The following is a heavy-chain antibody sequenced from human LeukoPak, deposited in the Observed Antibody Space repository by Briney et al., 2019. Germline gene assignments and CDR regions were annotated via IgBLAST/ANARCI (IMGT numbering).Heavy chain of an antibody. CDR2: INSDGSST. J-gene: IGHJ6*03. D-gene: IGHD3-9*01. V-gene: IGHV3-74*01. Sequence: GGSLRLSCAASGFTFSSYWMHWVRQAPGKGLVWVSRINSDGSSTSYADSVKGRFTISRDNAKNTLYLQMNSLTAEDTAVYYCARFNYDILTGYQYYYYYYYMDVWGKGTTVTVSS. CDR1: GFTFSSYW. CDR3: ARFNYDILTGYQYYYYYYYMDV.